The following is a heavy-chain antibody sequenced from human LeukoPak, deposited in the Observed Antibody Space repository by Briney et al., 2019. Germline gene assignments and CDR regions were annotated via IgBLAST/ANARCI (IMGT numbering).Heavy chain of an antibody. D-gene: IGHD6-13*01. V-gene: IGHV4-4*07. CDR1: GGSISSYY. CDR3: AREAGIAAAGTRYYYMDV. CDR2: IYTSGST. J-gene: IGHJ6*03. Sequence: PSETLSLTCTVSGGSISSYYWSWIRQPAGKGLEWIGRIYTSGSTNYNPSLKGRVTMSVDTSKNQFSLKLSSVRAADTAVYYWAREAGIAAAGTRYYYMDVWGKGTTVTVSS.